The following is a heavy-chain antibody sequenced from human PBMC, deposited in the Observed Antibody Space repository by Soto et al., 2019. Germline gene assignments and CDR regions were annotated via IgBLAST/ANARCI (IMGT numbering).Heavy chain of an antibody. J-gene: IGHJ6*02. CDR1: GYTFTSYD. CDR3: ESHYYHYYGMDV. V-gene: IGHV1-8*01. Sequence: QVQLVQSGAEVKKPGASVKVSCKASGYTFTSYDINWVRQATGQGLEWMGWMNPNSGNTGYAQNIQGRDTMTRNTSISTAYMELSSLRYEDTAVYYCESHYYHYYGMDVWGQGTTVTVSS. CDR2: MNPNSGNT.